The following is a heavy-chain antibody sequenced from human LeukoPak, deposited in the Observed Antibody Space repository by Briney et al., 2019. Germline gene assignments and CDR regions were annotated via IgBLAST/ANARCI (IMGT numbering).Heavy chain of an antibody. J-gene: IGHJ6*03. CDR1: GGSFSGYY. CDR2: INHSGST. Sequence: SETLSLTCAVYGGSFSGYYWSWIRQPPGKGLEWIGEINHSGSTNYNPSLKSRVTISVDTSKNQFSLKLSSVTAADTAVYYCARGPHYYYYYYMDVWGKGTTVTVSS. CDR3: ARGPHYYYYYYMDV. V-gene: IGHV4-34*01.